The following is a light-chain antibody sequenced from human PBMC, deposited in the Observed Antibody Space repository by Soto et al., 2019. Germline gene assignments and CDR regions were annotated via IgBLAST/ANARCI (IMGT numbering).Light chain of an antibody. Sequence: SYEPTQPPSVSVSPGQTASITCSGDKLGNKYTSWYQQKSGQSPVLVIYEDSKRPSGIPERFSGSNSGNTATLTISETQAMDEADYYCQAWDSSTGVFGGGTQLTVL. CDR2: EDS. CDR3: QAWDSSTGV. CDR1: KLGNKY. V-gene: IGLV3-1*01. J-gene: IGLJ2*01.